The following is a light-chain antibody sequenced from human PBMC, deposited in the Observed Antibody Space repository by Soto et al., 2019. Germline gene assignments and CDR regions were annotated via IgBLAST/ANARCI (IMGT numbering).Light chain of an antibody. Sequence: EVVMTQSPATLSVSPGERATLSCRASQSISSDLACYQQKPGQAPRLLIYGASTRASDIPARFSGSGSGTEFTLTISSLQSEDFSVYYWYQYNNFPPFTFGQGTKLEFK. J-gene: IGKJ1*01. CDR3: YQYNNFPPFT. CDR1: QSISSD. CDR2: GAS. V-gene: IGKV3-15*01.